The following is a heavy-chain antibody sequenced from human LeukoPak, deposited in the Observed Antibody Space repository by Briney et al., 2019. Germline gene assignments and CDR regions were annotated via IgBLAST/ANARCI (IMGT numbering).Heavy chain of an antibody. CDR1: GFTFSNYY. Sequence: GGSLRLSCTASGFTFSNYYMSWIRQAPGKGLEWVSYIRSSGSNIYYADSVKGRFTISRDNSKNSLYLQMHSLRVEDPAVYYCAAGYSSSWENYSFDYWGQGTLVTVSS. CDR2: IRSSGSNI. J-gene: IGHJ4*02. V-gene: IGHV3-11*04. D-gene: IGHD6-13*01. CDR3: AAGYSSSWENYSFDY.